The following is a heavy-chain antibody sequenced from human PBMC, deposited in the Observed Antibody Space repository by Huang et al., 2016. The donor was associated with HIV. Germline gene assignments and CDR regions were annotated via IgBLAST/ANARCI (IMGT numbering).Heavy chain of an antibody. CDR2: IYYKGST. CDR3: ARHREGPVAYYSGWGSHLNYMDV. CDR1: GGSIRSSDYH. Sequence: QLLLQESGPGLVKPSEALALTCAVSGGSIRSSDYHWGWIRQPPGKGLEGIGSIYYKGSTQHSPALKRRVTIAVDTSKNLFFLNLTSMTAADTAVYYCARHREGPVAYYSGWGSHLNYMDVWGRGRTVVVSS. J-gene: IGHJ6*03. D-gene: IGHD3-10*01. V-gene: IGHV4-39*01.